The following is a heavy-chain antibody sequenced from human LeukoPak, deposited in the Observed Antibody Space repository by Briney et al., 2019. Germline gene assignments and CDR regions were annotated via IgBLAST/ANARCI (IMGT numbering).Heavy chain of an antibody. V-gene: IGHV1-69*06. CDR1: GGTFSSYA. Sequence: APVKVSCKASGGTFSSYAISWVRQAPGQGLEWMGGIIPIFGTANYAQKFQGRVTITADKSTSTAYMELSSLRSEDTAVYYCARDHGYYYDSSGYWNWFDPWGQGTLVTVSS. D-gene: IGHD3-22*01. J-gene: IGHJ5*02. CDR3: ARDHGYYYDSSGYWNWFDP. CDR2: IIPIFGTA.